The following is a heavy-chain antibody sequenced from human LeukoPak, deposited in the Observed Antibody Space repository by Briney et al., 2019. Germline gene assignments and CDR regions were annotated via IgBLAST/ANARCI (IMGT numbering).Heavy chain of an antibody. V-gene: IGHV4-59*11. CDR2: ISYIGTT. CDR1: DDSFSSHY. J-gene: IGHJ3*02. Sequence: SETLSLTCAVSDDSFSSHYWTWIRQPPGKGLEWIGYISYIGTTNYNPSLKSRVTLSIDTSKNQFSLKLSSVTSADTAVYYCARDLVTVTKGFDIWGQGTMVSVSS. CDR3: ARDLVTVTKGFDI. D-gene: IGHD4-17*01.